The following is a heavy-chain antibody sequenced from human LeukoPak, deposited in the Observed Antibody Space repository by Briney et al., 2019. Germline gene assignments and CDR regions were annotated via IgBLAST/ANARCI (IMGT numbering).Heavy chain of an antibody. CDR3: ARVSYYGSGSYYSRSFDY. CDR2: IYPGDSDT. V-gene: IGHV5-51*01. J-gene: IGHJ4*02. CDR1: GYSFTSYW. D-gene: IGHD3-10*01. Sequence: GESLKISCKSSGYSFTSYWIGWVRQMPGKGLEWMGIIYPGDSDTRYSPSFQGQVTISADKSISTAYLQWSSLKASDTAMYYCARVSYYGSGSYYSRSFDYWGQGTLVTVSS.